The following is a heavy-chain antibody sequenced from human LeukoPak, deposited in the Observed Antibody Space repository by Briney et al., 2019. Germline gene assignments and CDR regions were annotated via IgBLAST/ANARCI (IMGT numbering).Heavy chain of an antibody. CDR3: ASTASYCGSDCYSYFDY. Sequence: GGSLRLSWAASGFTFSSYAMSWVRRAPGMGLEWVSSIRNSGGKTYYADSVKGRFTISRDNSKNTVYLQMDSLRAEDTAVYYCASTASYCGSDCYSYFDYWGQGTLVTVSS. CDR2: IRNSGGKT. V-gene: IGHV3-23*01. D-gene: IGHD2-21*02. CDR1: GFTFSSYA. J-gene: IGHJ4*02.